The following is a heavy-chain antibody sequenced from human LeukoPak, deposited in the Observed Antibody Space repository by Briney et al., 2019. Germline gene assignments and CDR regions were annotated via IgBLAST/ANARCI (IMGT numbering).Heavy chain of an antibody. CDR2: MNPNSGNT. CDR3: ARPRVPAAISYNWFDP. CDR1: GYTFTSYD. J-gene: IGHJ5*02. D-gene: IGHD2-2*02. Sequence: ASVKVSCKASGYTFTSYDINWVRQATGQGLEWMGWMNPNSGNTGYAQKFQGRVTMTRNTSISTAYVELSSLRSEDTAVYYCARPRVPAAISYNWFDPWGQGTLVTVSS. V-gene: IGHV1-8*01.